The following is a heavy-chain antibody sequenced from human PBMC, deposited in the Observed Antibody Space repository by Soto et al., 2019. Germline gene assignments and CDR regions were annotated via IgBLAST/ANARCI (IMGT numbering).Heavy chain of an antibody. CDR1: GDTFSSYG. D-gene: IGHD2-15*01. CDR3: AKVSVVVLADGEDYFYLMAV. CDR2: IIPIFGTA. Sequence: SVKVSCKASGDTFSSYGISWVRQAPGQGLEWMGGIIPIFGTANYAQKFQGRVTINADESTSTAYMELSSLRSEDTAVYYCAKVSVVVLADGEDYFYLMAVWSQGTTGPV. V-gene: IGHV1-69*13. J-gene: IGHJ6*02.